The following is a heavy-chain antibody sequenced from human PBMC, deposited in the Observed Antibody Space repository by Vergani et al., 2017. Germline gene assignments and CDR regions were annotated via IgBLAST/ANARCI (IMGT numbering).Heavy chain of an antibody. J-gene: IGHJ4*02. V-gene: IGHV3-49*04. D-gene: IGHD3-22*01. CDR3: TRAGYYDSSGYSRD. CDR2: IRSKAYGGTT. Sequence: EVQLVESGGGLVQPGRSLRLSCTASGFTFGDYAMSWVRQAPGKGLEWVGFIRSKAYGGTTEYAPSVKGRFTISRDDSKSIAYLQMNSLKTEDTAVYYCTRAGYYDSSGYSRDWGQGTLVTVSS. CDR1: GFTFGDYA.